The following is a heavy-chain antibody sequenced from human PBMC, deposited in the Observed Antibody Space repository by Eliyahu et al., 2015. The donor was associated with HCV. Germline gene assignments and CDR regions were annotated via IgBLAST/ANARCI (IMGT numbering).Heavy chain of an antibody. CDR1: GFXFSNXW. CDR2: IKSKTDGGTT. J-gene: IGHJ4*02. Sequence: EVQLVESGGGLVKPGGSLXXSCXASGFXFSNXWMSWVRQAPGKGLEWVGRIKSKTDGGTTDYAAPVKGRFTISRDDSKNTLYLQMNSLKTEDTAVYYCTTDSSWTGDYWGQGTLVTVSS. CDR3: TTDSSWTGDY. D-gene: IGHD3/OR15-3a*01. V-gene: IGHV3-15*01.